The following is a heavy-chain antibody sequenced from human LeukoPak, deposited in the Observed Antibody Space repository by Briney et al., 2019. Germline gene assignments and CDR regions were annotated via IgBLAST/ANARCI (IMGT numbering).Heavy chain of an antibody. CDR2: ISSSSSTI. J-gene: IGHJ4*02. CDR1: GFTFSSYW. V-gene: IGHV3-48*01. CDR3: ASLCGGDCYSNFDY. Sequence: GGSLRLSCAASGFTFSSYWMSWVRQAPGKGLEWVSYISSSSSTIYYADSVKGRFTISRDNAKKSLYLQMNSLRAEDTAVYYCASLCGGDCYSNFDYWGQGTLVTVSS. D-gene: IGHD2-21*01.